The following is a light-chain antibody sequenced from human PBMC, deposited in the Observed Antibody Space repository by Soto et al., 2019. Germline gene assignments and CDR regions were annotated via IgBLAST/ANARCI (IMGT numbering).Light chain of an antibody. CDR1: QTITTS. Sequence: DIQMTQSPSSLSASVGDRVTITCRTSQTITTSLNWYRQKPGKAPDLLIYAASSLQSGIPSRFGGSGSGTAFTLTISSLQPEDFATYFCQQVDSYPITFGGGTKVDIK. CDR2: AAS. J-gene: IGKJ4*01. V-gene: IGKV1-17*01. CDR3: QQVDSYPIT.